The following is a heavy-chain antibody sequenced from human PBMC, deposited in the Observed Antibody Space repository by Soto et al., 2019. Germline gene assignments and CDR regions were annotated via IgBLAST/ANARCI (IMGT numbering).Heavy chain of an antibody. CDR1: GGTFSSYA. CDR2: IIPIFGTA. CDR3: ASTQYCGGDCPWTDYYGMDV. V-gene: IGHV1-69*13. D-gene: IGHD2-21*02. Sequence: GASVKVSCKASGGTFSSYAISWVRQAPGQGLEWMGGIIPIFGTANYAQKFQGRVTITADESTSTAYMELSSLRSEDTAVYYCASTQYCGGDCPWTDYYGMDVWGQGTTVTVSS. J-gene: IGHJ6*02.